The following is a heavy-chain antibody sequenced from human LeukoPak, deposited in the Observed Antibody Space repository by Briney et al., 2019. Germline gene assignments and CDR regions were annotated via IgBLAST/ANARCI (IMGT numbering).Heavy chain of an antibody. D-gene: IGHD3-3*01. V-gene: IGHV1-2*06. Sequence: ASVKVSCKASGYTFTRYYMHWVRQAPGQGLECMGRINPKSGGTNYAREFQGRVTMTRDTSINTAYIELSRLRSDDTAVYYCARDGSGASRYYGLDVWGQGTTVTVSS. CDR3: ARDGSGASRYYGLDV. CDR1: GYTFTRYY. CDR2: INPKSGGT. J-gene: IGHJ6*02.